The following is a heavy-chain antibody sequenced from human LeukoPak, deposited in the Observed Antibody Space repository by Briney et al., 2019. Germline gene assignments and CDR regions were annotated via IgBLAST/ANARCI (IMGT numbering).Heavy chain of an antibody. CDR3: VRATAGFDY. J-gene: IGHJ4*02. CDR2: IGTAGDT. V-gene: IGHV3-13*04. Sequence: QSGGSLRLSCAASGFTFSSCDMHWVRQATGKGLEWVSMIGTAGDTYYPASVKGRFTISRENAKNSLYLQMNSLRAGDTAVYYCVRATAGFDYWGQGTLVTVSS. CDR1: GFTFSSCD.